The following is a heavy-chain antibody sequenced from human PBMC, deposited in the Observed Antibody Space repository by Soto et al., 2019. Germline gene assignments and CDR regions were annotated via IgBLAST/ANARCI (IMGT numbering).Heavy chain of an antibody. D-gene: IGHD6-13*01. CDR2: INNDGSTT. CDR1: GFTFSTYW. J-gene: IGHJ4*02. CDR3: AREAAAGTEIDY. Sequence: GGSLRLSCAASGFTFSTYWMHWVRQAPGKGLVWVSRINNDGSTTSYADSVKGRFTISRDNAKNTLYLQMNSLRVEDTAVYYCAREAAAGTEIDYWGQGTLVTVSS. V-gene: IGHV3-74*01.